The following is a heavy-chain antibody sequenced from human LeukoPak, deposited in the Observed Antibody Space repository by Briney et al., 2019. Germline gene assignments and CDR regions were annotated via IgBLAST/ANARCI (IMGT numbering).Heavy chain of an antibody. V-gene: IGHV1-2*02. CDR2: INPNSGGT. Sequence: ASVKVSCKASGYTFTGYYMHWVRQAPGQGLEWMGWINPNSGGTNYAQKFQGRVTMTRDTSISTAYMELSRLRSDDTAVYYCARERVRTRSGSFYYDYGRDVWGQGTTVTVSS. CDR3: ARERVRTRSGSFYYDYGRDV. CDR1: GYTFTGYY. D-gene: IGHD6-19*01. J-gene: IGHJ6*02.